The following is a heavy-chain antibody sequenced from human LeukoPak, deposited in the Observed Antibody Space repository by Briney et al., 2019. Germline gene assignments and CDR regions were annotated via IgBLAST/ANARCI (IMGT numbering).Heavy chain of an antibody. CDR2: ISWNSGSI. CDR1: GFTFNDYA. Sequence: GRSLRLSCAASGFTFNDYAMHWARQAPGKGLEWVSGISWNSGSIGYADSVKGRFTISRDNAKNSLYLQMNSLRAEDTALYYCAKVGLGSSWYYFDYWGQGTLVTVSS. V-gene: IGHV3-9*01. CDR3: AKVGLGSSWYYFDY. J-gene: IGHJ4*02. D-gene: IGHD6-13*01.